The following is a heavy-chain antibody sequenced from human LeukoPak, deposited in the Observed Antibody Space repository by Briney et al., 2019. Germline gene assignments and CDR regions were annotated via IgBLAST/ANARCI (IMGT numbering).Heavy chain of an antibody. D-gene: IGHD3-16*01. CDR2: MNPNSGNT. J-gene: IGHJ3*02. V-gene: IGHV1-8*02. CDR1: GGTFSSYA. Sequence: GASVKVSCKASGGTFSSYAISWVRQAPGQGLEWMGRMNPNSGNTGYAQKFQGRVTMTRNTSISTAYMELSSLRSEDTAVYYCARVTDGDAFDIWGQGTMVTVSS. CDR3: ARVTDGDAFDI.